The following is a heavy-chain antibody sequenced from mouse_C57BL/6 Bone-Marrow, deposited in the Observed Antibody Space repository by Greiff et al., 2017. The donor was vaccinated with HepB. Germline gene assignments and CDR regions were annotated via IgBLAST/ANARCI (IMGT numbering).Heavy chain of an antibody. J-gene: IGHJ4*01. D-gene: IGHD2-5*01. CDR2: ISNLAYSI. Sequence: EVMLVESGGGLVQPGGSLKLSCAAPGFTFSDYGMAWVRQAPRKGPEWVAFISNLAYSIYYADTVTGRFTISRENAKNTLYLEMSSLRSEDTAMYYCARLRGYYSNYYAMDYWGQGTSVTVSS. V-gene: IGHV5-15*01. CDR1: GFTFSDYG. CDR3: ARLRGYYSNYYAMDY.